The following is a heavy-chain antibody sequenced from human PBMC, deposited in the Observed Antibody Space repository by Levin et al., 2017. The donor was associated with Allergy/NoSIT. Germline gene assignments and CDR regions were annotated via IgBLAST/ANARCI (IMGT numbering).Heavy chain of an antibody. CDR2: INHSGST. D-gene: IGHD6-6*01. CDR3: AGVGQLGGYDDYGMDV. CDR1: GGSFSGYY. Sequence: SETLSLTCAVYGGSFSGYYWSWIRQPPGKGLEWIGEINHSGSTNYNPSLKSRVTISVDTSKNQFSLKLSSVTAADTAVYYCAGVGQLGGYDDYGMDVWGQGTTVTVSS. J-gene: IGHJ6*02. V-gene: IGHV4-34*01.